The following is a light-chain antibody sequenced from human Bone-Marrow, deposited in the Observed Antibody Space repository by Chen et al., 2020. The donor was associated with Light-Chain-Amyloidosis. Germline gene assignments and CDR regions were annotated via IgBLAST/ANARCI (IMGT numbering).Light chain of an antibody. CDR2: EVT. CDR1: SSDVGGDNH. Sequence: QSALTQPASVSGSPGQSITISCTGTSSDVGGDNHVSWHQQHPDKAPKLMIYEVTNRLSWVPDRIAGSKSDDAASLAITGLQPEDEADYFCSTYAITNTHDCGSGNRVTVL. V-gene: IGLV2-14*01. CDR3: STYAITNTHD. J-gene: IGLJ1*01.